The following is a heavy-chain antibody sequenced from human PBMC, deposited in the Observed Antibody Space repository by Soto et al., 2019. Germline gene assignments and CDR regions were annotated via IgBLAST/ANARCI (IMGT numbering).Heavy chain of an antibody. D-gene: IGHD6-13*01. Sequence: GGSLRLSCAASGFTFSSYAMHWVRQAPGKGLEWVAVISYDGSNKYYADSVKGRFTISRDNSKNTLYLQMNSLRAEDTAVYYCARDIHPTAAAENWFDPWGQGTLVTVSS. J-gene: IGHJ5*02. V-gene: IGHV3-30-3*01. CDR1: GFTFSSYA. CDR2: ISYDGSNK. CDR3: ARDIHPTAAAENWFDP.